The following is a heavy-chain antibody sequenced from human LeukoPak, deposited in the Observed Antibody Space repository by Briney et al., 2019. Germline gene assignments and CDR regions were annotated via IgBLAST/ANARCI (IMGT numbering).Heavy chain of an antibody. CDR1: GYTLTELS. V-gene: IGHV1-24*01. CDR3: ATRDYYDSSGYLHFDY. CDR2: FDPEDGEP. D-gene: IGHD3-22*01. Sequence: GASVKVSCKVSGYTLTELSMHWVRQAPGKGLEWMGGFDPEDGEPIYAQKFQGRVTMTEDTSTDTAYMELSSLRSEDTAVYYCATRDYYDSSGYLHFDYWGQGTLVTVSS. J-gene: IGHJ4*02.